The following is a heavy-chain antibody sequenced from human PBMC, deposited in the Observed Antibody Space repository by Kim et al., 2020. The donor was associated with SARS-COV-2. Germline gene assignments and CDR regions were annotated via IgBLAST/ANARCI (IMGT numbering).Heavy chain of an antibody. V-gene: IGHV3-48*03. J-gene: IGHJ5*02. CDR3: ARDGGP. D-gene: IGHD3-3*01. CDR2: ISSSGTTM. CDR1: GFTFSSYE. Sequence: GGSLRLSCVGSGFTFSSYEMYWVRQAPGRGLEWVSYISSSGTTMYYADSVKGRFTISRDDAKNSLFLQMNSLRLEDTAIYKCARDGGPWGPGTPVTVSS.